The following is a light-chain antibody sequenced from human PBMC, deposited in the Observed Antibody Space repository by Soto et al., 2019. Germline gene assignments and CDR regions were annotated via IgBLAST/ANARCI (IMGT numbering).Light chain of an antibody. CDR2: AAS. CDR3: LHDHDYPLT. Sequence: AIGMTQSPSSLSAYVGDRVIISCRASQGIRNDLGWYQQKPGKAPKLLIYAASSLQSGVPSRFSGSGSGTDFILTISSLQPEDSATYYCLHDHDYPLTFGGGTKVDIK. CDR1: QGIRND. V-gene: IGKV1-6*01. J-gene: IGKJ4*01.